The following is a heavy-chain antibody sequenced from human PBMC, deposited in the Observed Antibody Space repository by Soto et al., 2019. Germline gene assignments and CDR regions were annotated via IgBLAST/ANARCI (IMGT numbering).Heavy chain of an antibody. J-gene: IGHJ4*02. V-gene: IGHV1-2*02. D-gene: IGHD2-21*02. CDR3: ARQLAYCGGDCYTEPIDY. CDR2: INPKTGDR. CDR1: GYTFTAYY. Sequence: QAQLVQSGAEVKKPGASVKVSCKTSGYTFTAYYIHWVRQAPGQGLEWVGWINPKTGDRKYAQKFQGRVTMTGDTSITTAYMELGRLRSDDTAVYYCARQLAYCGGDCYTEPIDYWGQGTLVTVSS.